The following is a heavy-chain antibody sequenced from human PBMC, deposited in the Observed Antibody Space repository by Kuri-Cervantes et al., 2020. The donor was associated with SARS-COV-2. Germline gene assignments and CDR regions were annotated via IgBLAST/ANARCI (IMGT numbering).Heavy chain of an antibody. CDR1: GFTFSSYS. CDR3: AKDAEQWLVPERNWFDP. V-gene: IGHV3-30*02. Sequence: LSLTCAASGFTFSSYSMNWARQAPGKGLEWVAFIRYDGSNKYYADSVKGRFTISRDNSKNTLYLQMNSLRAEDTAVYYCAKDAEQWLVPERNWFDPWGQGTLVTVSS. J-gene: IGHJ5*02. D-gene: IGHD6-19*01. CDR2: IRYDGSNK.